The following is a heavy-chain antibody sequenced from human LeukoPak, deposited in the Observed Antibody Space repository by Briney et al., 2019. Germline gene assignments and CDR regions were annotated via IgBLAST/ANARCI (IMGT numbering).Heavy chain of an antibody. D-gene: IGHD2-21*02. CDR3: ASVSRGRSDWDH. J-gene: IGHJ4*02. CDR1: GFTFSSYW. Sequence: GGSLRLSRAASGFTFSSYWMSWVRQAPGKGLEWVANIKQDGSEKQYVNAVKGRFTISRDNAKNSLYLQMNNLRAEDTAVYYCASVSRGRSDWDHWGQGTLVTVSS. CDR2: IKQDGSEK. V-gene: IGHV3-7*01.